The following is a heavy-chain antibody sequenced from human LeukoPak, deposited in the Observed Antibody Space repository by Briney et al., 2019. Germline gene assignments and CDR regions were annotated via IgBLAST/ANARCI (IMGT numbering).Heavy chain of an antibody. D-gene: IGHD3-3*01. CDR3: ARHAIFGVALGFDP. CDR2: VYYSGST. Sequence: TSETLSLTCTVSGGSISSSSYYWGWIRQPPGKGLKWIGSVYYSGSTYYNPSLESRVTISVDTSKNQFSLELSSVTAADTAVYYCARHAIFGVALGFDPWGQGTLVTVSS. J-gene: IGHJ5*02. V-gene: IGHV4-39*01. CDR1: GGSISSSSYY.